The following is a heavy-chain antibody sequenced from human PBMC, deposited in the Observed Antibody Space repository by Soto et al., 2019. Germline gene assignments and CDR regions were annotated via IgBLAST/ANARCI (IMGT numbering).Heavy chain of an antibody. V-gene: IGHV3-48*02. CDR2: IGSITTTI. CDR3: ARVRGTAAVGASVN. J-gene: IGHJ4*02. CDR1: GFTFSSHS. Sequence: VQLVESGGGLVQPGGSLRLSCTVSGFTFSSHSMKWVRQAPGKGLEWVSYIGSITTTIYYADSVKGRFTISRDNAKNSLYLQMNNLRDEDSAIYYCARVRGTAAVGASVNWGQGTLVTVSS. D-gene: IGHD6-13*01.